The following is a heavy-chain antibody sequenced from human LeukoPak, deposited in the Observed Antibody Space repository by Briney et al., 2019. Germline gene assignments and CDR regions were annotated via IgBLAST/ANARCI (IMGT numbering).Heavy chain of an antibody. CDR2: IIPILDIA. CDR3: ARDLNGATHTFFDY. Sequence: GASVKVSCKASGGTFSSYAISWVRQAPGQGLEWMGRIIPILDIANYAQKFQGRVTITADKSTSTAYMELSSLRSEDTAVYYCARDLNGATHTFFDYWGQGTLVTVSS. D-gene: IGHD2-15*01. V-gene: IGHV1-69*04. J-gene: IGHJ4*02. CDR1: GGTFSSYA.